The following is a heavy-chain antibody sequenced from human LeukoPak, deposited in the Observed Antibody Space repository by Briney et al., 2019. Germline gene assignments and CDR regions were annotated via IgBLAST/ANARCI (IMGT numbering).Heavy chain of an antibody. CDR1: GFTFNDYA. CDR2: INWNSGST. V-gene: IGHV3-9*01. D-gene: IGHD4-11*01. J-gene: IGHJ4*02. CDR3: ARDYRGGFDY. Sequence: GGSLRLSCAASGFTFNDYAMHWVRQVPGKGLEWVSGINWNSGSTGYADSVKGRFTISRDNSKNTLYLQMNSLRAEDTAVYYCARDYRGGFDYWGQGTLVPVSS.